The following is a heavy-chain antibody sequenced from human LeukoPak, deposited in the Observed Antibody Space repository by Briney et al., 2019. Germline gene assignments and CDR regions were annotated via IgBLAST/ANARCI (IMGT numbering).Heavy chain of an antibody. V-gene: IGHV4-59*01. CDR2: IYYSGST. D-gene: IGHD2-21*02. CDR3: ASSPVTARFVDY. CDR1: GGSISSYY. Sequence: SETLSLTSTVSGGSISSYYWSWIRQPPGKGLEWIGYIYYSGSTNYNPSLKSRVTISVDTSKNQFSLKLSSVTAADTAVYYCASSPVTARFVDYWGQGTLVTVSS. J-gene: IGHJ4*02.